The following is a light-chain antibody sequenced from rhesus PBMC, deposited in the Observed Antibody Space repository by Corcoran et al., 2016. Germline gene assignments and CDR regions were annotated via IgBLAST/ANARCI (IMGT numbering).Light chain of an antibody. CDR3: LQHNSYPFT. Sequence: DIQMTQSPSSLSASVGDTVTITCRASQGINSYLNWFQQKPGKAPKLLIYDASSLESGVPSRFSGSGAGTDFTFTISSLQPEDFATCYCLQHNSYPFTFGPGTKLDIK. J-gene: IGKJ3*01. V-gene: IGKV1-28*02. CDR1: QGINSY. CDR2: DAS.